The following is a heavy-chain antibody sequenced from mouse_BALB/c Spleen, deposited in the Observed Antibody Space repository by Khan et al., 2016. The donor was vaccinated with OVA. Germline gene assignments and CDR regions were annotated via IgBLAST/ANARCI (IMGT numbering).Heavy chain of an antibody. J-gene: IGHJ2*01. CDR3: ARMARTIN. CDR1: GFTFSSYG. CDR2: INSNGGST. Sequence: EVELVESGGGLVQPGGSLKLSCAASGFTFSSYGMSWVRQTPDKRLELVATINSNGGSTYYPDSVKGRFTISRDNAKNTLYLQMSSLKSEEKAMYYCARMARTINWGQGTTLTGSS. V-gene: IGHV5-6-3*01.